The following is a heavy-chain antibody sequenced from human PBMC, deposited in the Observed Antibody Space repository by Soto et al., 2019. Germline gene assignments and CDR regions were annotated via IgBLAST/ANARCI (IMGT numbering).Heavy chain of an antibody. Sequence: QVQLVESGGGVVQSGRSLRLSCAASGFSFSSYGMHWVRQAPGKGLEWVAVIWYDGSNKYYADSVKGRFTISRDNSKNARHLLMTSLRAEDTAVYYCARDVSGDRHAFAIWGQGTMVTVSS. V-gene: IGHV3-33*01. D-gene: IGHD3-10*02. CDR1: GFSFSSYG. J-gene: IGHJ3*02. CDR3: ARDVSGDRHAFAI. CDR2: IWYDGSNK.